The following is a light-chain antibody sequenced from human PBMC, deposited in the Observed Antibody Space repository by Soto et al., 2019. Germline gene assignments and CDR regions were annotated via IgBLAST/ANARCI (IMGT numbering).Light chain of an antibody. CDR3: SSYVGTNSYV. CDR1: SSDVGGYNY. V-gene: IGLV2-8*01. CDR2: EVY. J-gene: IGLJ1*01. Sequence: QSALTQPPSASGSPGQSVTISCTGTSSDVGGYNYVSWYQNHPGKAPKLIIYEVYKRPSGVPDRFSGSKSGNTAALTVSGLQAEDEADYYCSSYVGTNSYVFVTGTKLTVL.